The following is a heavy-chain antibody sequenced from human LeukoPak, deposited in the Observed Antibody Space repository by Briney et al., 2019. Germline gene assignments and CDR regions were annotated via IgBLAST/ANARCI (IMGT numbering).Heavy chain of an antibody. D-gene: IGHD6-19*01. V-gene: IGHV3-72*01. CDR3: ASGGGWALGSL. J-gene: IGHJ4*02. Sequence: GGSLRLSCAASGFTFSDYYMDWVRQAPGKGLEWVGRSRSRAMSYTTGYAASVKGRFTISRDTSKNSLYLQMYSLNTEDTAVYYCASGGGWALGSLWGQGTLVTVSS. CDR1: GFTFSDYY. CDR2: SRSRAMSYTT.